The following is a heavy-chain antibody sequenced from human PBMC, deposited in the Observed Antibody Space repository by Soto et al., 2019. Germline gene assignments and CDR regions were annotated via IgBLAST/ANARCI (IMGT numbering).Heavy chain of an antibody. CDR2: IYYSGST. D-gene: IGHD6-13*01. Sequence: PSEALCLTWTGSGGSMSSCDWRGSRQPPGKGLEWIGYIYYSGSTNYNPSLRSRVTISVDTSKNQFSLKLSSVTAADTAVYYCATIAAAGAYYYYGMDVWGHGTTVTVS. J-gene: IGHJ6*02. CDR1: GGSMSSCD. V-gene: IGHV4-59*01. CDR3: ATIAAAGAYYYYGMDV.